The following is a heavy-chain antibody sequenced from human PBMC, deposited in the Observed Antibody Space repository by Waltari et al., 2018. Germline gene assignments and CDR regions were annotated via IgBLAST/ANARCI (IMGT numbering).Heavy chain of an antibody. Sequence: QLQLQASGSGLVKPSETLSPTCPVSGGSISSSSNYWGWIRQSPGKGLEWIGSIYYSGSTYYNPTLKSRVTISGDTSKNQFALKLSSVTAADTAVYYCARHWKKSGYRFDPWGQGTLVTVSS. J-gene: IGHJ5*02. CDR1: GGSISSSSNY. V-gene: IGHV4-39*01. D-gene: IGHD5-12*01. CDR2: IYYSGST. CDR3: ARHWKKSGYRFDP.